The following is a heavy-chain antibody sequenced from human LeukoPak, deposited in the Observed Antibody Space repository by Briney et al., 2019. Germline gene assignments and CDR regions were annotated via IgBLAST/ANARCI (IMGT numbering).Heavy chain of an antibody. Sequence: PGGSLRLSCAASGFTFSSYGMSWVRQAPGKGLEWVSAISGSGGSTYYADSVKGRFTISRDNSKNTLYLQMNSLRAEDTAVYYCAKSRSIQLFRSYYFDYWGQGTLVTVSS. CDR2: ISGSGGST. V-gene: IGHV3-23*01. CDR3: AKSRSIQLFRSYYFDY. CDR1: GFTFSSYG. D-gene: IGHD1-26*01. J-gene: IGHJ4*02.